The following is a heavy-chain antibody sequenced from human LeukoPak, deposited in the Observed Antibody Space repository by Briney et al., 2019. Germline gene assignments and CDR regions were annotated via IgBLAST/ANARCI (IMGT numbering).Heavy chain of an antibody. D-gene: IGHD5-18*01. J-gene: IGHJ6*03. CDR3: ARGYSYGLVFYYYMDV. CDR2: INAGNGNT. CDR1: GYTFTSYA. V-gene: IGHV1-3*01. Sequence: ASVKVSCKASGYTFTSYAMHWVRQAPGQRLEWMGWINAGNGNTKYSQKFQGRVTITRDTSASTAYMELSSLRSEDTAVYYCARGYSYGLVFYYYMDVWGKGTTVTVSS.